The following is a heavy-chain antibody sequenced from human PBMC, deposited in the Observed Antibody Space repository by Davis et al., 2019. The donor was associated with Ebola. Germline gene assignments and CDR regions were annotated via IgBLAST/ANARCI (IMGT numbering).Heavy chain of an antibody. D-gene: IGHD4-17*01. V-gene: IGHV1-18*04. CDR1: GYTFTSYY. CDR3: GRGDYGDHREPFDH. CDR2: ISAYNGNT. J-gene: IGHJ4*02. Sequence: AASVKVSCKASGYTFTSYYMHWVRQAPGQGLEWMGWISAYNGNTNYAQILQGRLTMTTDTSTSTVYMELSSLTSDDTAVYYCGRGDYGDHREPFDHWGQGTLVTVSS.